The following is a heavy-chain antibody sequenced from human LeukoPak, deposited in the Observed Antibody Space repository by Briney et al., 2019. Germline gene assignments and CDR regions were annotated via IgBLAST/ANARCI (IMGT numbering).Heavy chain of an antibody. CDR2: ISGSGGST. CDR3: ARDSSSWLR. D-gene: IGHD6-13*01. CDR1: GFTFSSYA. Sequence: PGGSLRLSCAASGFTFSSYAMSWVRQAPGKGLEWASAISGSGGSTYYADSVKGRFTISRDNSKNTLYLQMNSLRAEDTVVYYCARDSSSWLRWGQGTLVTVSS. J-gene: IGHJ4*02. V-gene: IGHV3-23*01.